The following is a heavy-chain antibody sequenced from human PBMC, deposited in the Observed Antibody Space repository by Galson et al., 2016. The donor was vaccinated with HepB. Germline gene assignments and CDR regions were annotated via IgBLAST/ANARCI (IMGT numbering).Heavy chain of an antibody. D-gene: IGHD1/OR15-1a*01. CDR2: TYYRSRWTT. CDR1: GDSVSSDVLA. CDR3: ARGGPNWNNGAFDG. V-gene: IGHV6-1*01. Sequence: CAISGDSVSSDVLAWNWLRQSPSRGLEWLGRTYYRSRWTTDYEASLKGRLTVNPDTSKNQFSLELRSVTPEDTAVYYCARGGPNWNNGAFDGWGQGTTVTVPS. J-gene: IGHJ3*01.